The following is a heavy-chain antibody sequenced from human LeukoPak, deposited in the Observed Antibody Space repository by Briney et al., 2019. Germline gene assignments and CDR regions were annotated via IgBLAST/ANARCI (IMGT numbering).Heavy chain of an antibody. J-gene: IGHJ4*02. V-gene: IGHV3-15*01. CDR1: GFTFSNAW. CDR2: IKSNPDGGTT. Sequence: GGSLRLYCAASGFTFSNAWMNWVRQTPGEGLEWVGRIKSNPDGGTTDYAAPMKGRFTISRDDSENTLFLQMNSLKPEDSALYYCTTGRGLLGPLDYWGQGTLVTVSS. CDR3: TTGRGLLGPLDY. D-gene: IGHD3-10*01.